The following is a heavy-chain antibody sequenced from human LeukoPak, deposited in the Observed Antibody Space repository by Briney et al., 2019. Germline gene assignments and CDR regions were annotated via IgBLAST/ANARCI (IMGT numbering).Heavy chain of an antibody. Sequence: SPSETLSLTCTVSGDSISGFYWSWIRQPAGKGLQWIWRISTSGSTNYNPSLKSRVTMSVDRSTNEFSLTVRSVTAADTALYYCARGLPSYGDYVDYYFYMDVWGKGATVTVSS. V-gene: IGHV4-4*07. J-gene: IGHJ6*03. CDR2: ISTSGST. D-gene: IGHD4-17*01. CDR1: GDSISGFY. CDR3: ARGLPSYGDYVDYYFYMDV.